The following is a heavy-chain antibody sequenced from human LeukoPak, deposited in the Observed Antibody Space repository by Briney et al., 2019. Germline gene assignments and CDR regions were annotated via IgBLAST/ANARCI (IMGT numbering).Heavy chain of an antibody. V-gene: IGHV3-15*01. CDR1: GFTFSNAW. CDR3: TTDDRGYSYAPRY. D-gene: IGHD5-18*01. Sequence: PGGSLRLSCAGSGFTFSNAWMSWVRQAPGKGLEWVGRIKSEPDGGTTDYAAPVKGKFTISRDDSKNTLYLQMNSLRAEDTALYYCTTDDRGYSYAPRYWGQGTLVTVSS. CDR2: IKSEPDGGTT. J-gene: IGHJ4*02.